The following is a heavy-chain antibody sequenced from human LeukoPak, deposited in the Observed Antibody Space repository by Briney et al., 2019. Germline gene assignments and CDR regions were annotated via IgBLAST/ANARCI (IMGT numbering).Heavy chain of an antibody. CDR3: AGVEEYYFDY. J-gene: IGHJ4*02. CDR2: IYYSGST. D-gene: IGHD2/OR15-2a*01. V-gene: IGHV4-59*01. CDR1: GGSISSYY. Sequence: SGTLSLTCTVSGGSISSYYWSWIRQPPGKGLEWIGYIYYSGSTNYNPSLKSRVTISVDTSKNQFSLKLSSVTAADTAVYYCAGVEEYYFDYWGQGTLVTVSS.